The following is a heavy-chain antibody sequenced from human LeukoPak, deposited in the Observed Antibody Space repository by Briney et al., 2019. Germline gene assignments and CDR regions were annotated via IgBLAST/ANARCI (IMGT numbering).Heavy chain of an antibody. CDR1: GGTFSSYA. D-gene: IGHD6-19*01. V-gene: IGHV1-69*05. CDR2: IIPIFGTA. J-gene: IGHJ4*02. Sequence: VASVKVSCKASGGTFSSYAISWVRQAPGQGLEWMGRIIPIFGTANYAQKFQGRVTITTDESTSTAYVELSSLRSEDTAVYYCARTSRYSSGWYPDYWGQGTLVTVSS. CDR3: ARTSRYSSGWYPDY.